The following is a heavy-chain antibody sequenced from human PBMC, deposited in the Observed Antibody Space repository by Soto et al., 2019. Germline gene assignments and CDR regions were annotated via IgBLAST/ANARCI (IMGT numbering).Heavy chain of an antibody. Sequence: EVQLVESGGGLVQPGGSLRLSCAASGFTFSSYSMNWVRQAPGKGLEWVSYISSSSTTKYYADSVKGRFTISRDNAKNXLYLQMHSLRAEDTAVYYCARDGCSGSNCLNWFDPWGQGTLVTVSS. V-gene: IGHV3-48*01. CDR3: ARDGCSGSNCLNWFDP. CDR1: GFTFSSYS. J-gene: IGHJ5*02. CDR2: ISSSSTTK. D-gene: IGHD2-15*01.